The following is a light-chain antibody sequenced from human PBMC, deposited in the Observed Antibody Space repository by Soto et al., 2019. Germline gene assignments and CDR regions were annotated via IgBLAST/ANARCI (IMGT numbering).Light chain of an antibody. J-gene: IGLJ7*02. CDR1: SSDVGGYDY. V-gene: IGLV2-14*01. CDR2: DVS. CDR3: SSYTSSNTLV. Sequence: QSALTQPASVSGSLGPSSTISCSGTSSDVGGYDYVSWYQQHPGKTPKLMIDDVSNRPSAVSDRFSGSKSGNTASLTLSGLQAEDEAGYYCSSYTSSNTLVFGTGTQLNAL.